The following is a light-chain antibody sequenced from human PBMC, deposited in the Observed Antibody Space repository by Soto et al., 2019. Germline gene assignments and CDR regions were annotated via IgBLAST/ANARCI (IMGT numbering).Light chain of an antibody. Sequence: QSALTQPPSVSAAPGQKVSISCSGSTSNIGSNFVSWYLHLPGTAPRVLIYGDYQRPSGIPARFAASKSGASATLVITGLQAGDEADYYCGTWDNSLSAGVFGGGTKLTVL. CDR1: TSNIGSNF. V-gene: IGLV1-51*02. J-gene: IGLJ3*02. CDR3: GTWDNSLSAGV. CDR2: GDY.